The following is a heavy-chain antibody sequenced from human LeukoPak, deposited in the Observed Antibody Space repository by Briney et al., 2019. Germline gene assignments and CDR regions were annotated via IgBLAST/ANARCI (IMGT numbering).Heavy chain of an antibody. CDR3: ARDEGRDYFDY. Sequence: GGSLRLSCAASGFTFSSYAMHWVRQAPGKGLEYASSISSKGGSTYYANSVKGRFTISRDNSKNTLYLQMGSLRAEDMAVYYCARDEGRDYFDYWGQGTLVTVSS. J-gene: IGHJ4*02. CDR2: ISSKGGST. D-gene: IGHD1-26*01. V-gene: IGHV3-64*01. CDR1: GFTFSSYA.